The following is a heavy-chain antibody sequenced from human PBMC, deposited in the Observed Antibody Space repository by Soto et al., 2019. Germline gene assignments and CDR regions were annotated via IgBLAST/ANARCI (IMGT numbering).Heavy chain of an antibody. CDR2: IRSKANSYAT. D-gene: IGHD4-4*01. J-gene: IGHJ4*02. Sequence: GGSLRLSCNASGFTFSGSAMHWVRQASGKGLEWVGRIRSKANSYATAYAASVKGRFTISRDDSKNTAYLQMNSLKTEDTAVYYCLPWDYSNFDWGQGTLVTVSS. V-gene: IGHV3-73*01. CDR3: LPWDYSNFD. CDR1: GFTFSGSA.